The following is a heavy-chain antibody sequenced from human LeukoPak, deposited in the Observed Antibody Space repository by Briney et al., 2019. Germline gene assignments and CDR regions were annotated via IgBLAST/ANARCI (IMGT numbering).Heavy chain of an antibody. Sequence: PSETLSLTCAVYGGSFSGYYWSWIRQPPGKGLEWIGEINHSGSTNYNPSLKSRVTISVDTSKNQFSLKLSSVTAADTAVYYCARTTRGITMVRGPNYDYWDQGTLVTVSS. J-gene: IGHJ4*02. CDR1: GGSFSGYY. CDR3: ARTTRGITMVRGPNYDY. D-gene: IGHD3-10*01. CDR2: INHSGST. V-gene: IGHV4-34*01.